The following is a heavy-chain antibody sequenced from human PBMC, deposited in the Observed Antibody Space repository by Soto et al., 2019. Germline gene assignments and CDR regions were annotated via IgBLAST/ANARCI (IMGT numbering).Heavy chain of an antibody. CDR2: IYHSGST. CDR3: ARVPGL. J-gene: IGHJ2*01. CDR1: GGSISSGGYS. V-gene: IGHV4-30-2*01. Sequence: QLQLKESGSGLVKPSQTLSLTCAVSGGSISSGGYSWSWIRQPPGKGLEWIGYIYHSGSTYYNPSLKSRVTTSVDRSKNQFSLKLSSVTAADTAVYYCARVPGLWGRGTLVTVSS.